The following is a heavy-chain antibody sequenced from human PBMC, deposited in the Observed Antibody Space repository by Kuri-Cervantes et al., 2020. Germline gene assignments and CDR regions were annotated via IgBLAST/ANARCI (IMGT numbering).Heavy chain of an antibody. CDR1: GFTFSDHY. J-gene: IGHJ3*02. CDR2: TRNKANSYTT. Sequence: GESLKISCAASGFTFSDHYMDWVRQAPGKGLEWVGRTRNKANSYTTEYAASVKGRFTISRDDSKNSLYLQMNSLRAEDTAVYYCARILTDAFDIWGQGTMVTVSS. CDR3: ARILTDAFDI. V-gene: IGHV3-72*01. D-gene: IGHD2-8*02.